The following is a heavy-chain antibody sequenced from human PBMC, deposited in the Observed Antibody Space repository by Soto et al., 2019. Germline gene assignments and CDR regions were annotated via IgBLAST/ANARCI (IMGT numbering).Heavy chain of an antibody. CDR1: GGTFSSYA. V-gene: IGHV1-69*01. CDR3: ARGGITMIVVAPLFFDL. D-gene: IGHD3-22*01. J-gene: IGHJ2*01. CDR2: IIPIFGTA. Sequence: QVQLVQSGAEVKKPGSSVKVSCKASGGTFSSYAISWVRQAPGQGLEWMGGIIPIFGTANYAQKFQGRVTITADESTSTAYMERSSLRSEDTAVYYCARGGITMIVVAPLFFDLWGSGTLVTVSS.